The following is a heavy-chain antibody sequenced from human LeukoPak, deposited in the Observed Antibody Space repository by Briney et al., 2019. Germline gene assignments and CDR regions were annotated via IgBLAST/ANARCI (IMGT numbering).Heavy chain of an antibody. D-gene: IGHD5-24*01. CDR2: INTNTGNP. CDR3: ARTRDGFNFYFDY. Sequence: ASVKVSCKASEYTFSNYHMNWVRQAPGQGPEWMGYINTNTGNPTYAQGFIGRFVFSLDTSVSTAYLQISSLKAEDTAIYYCARTRDGFNFYFDYWGRGTLVTVSS. V-gene: IGHV7-4-1*02. CDR1: EYTFSNYH. J-gene: IGHJ4*02.